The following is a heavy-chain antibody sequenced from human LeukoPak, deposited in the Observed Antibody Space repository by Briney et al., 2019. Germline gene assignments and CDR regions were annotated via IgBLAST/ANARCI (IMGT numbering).Heavy chain of an antibody. CDR3: AKDLSRLGESLDY. D-gene: IGHD3-16*01. V-gene: IGHV3-23*01. J-gene: IGHJ4*02. Sequence: GGSLRLSRAASGFTFSSYAMSWVRQAPGKGLEWVSAISGSGGSTYYAGSVKGRFTISRDNSKNTLYLQMNSLRAEDTAVYYCAKDLSRLGESLDYWGQGTLVTVSS. CDR2: ISGSGGST. CDR1: GFTFSSYA.